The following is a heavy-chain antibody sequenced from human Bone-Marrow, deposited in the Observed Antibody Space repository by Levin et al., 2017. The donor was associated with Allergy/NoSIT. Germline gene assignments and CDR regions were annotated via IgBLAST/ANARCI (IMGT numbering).Heavy chain of an antibody. CDR2: INPHTTDT. V-gene: IGHV1-2*02. D-gene: IGHD1-26*01. CDR3: AKDYVEDDGSYSFFDY. CDR1: GYTFNGYY. J-gene: IGHJ4*02. Sequence: AGGSLRLSCKTSGYTFNGYYIHWVRQAPGQGLEWMGWINPHTTDTKFAQKFQGTVTLTIDTSITTAYMEMSSLTSDDTAVYYCAKDYVEDDGSYSFFDYWGQGTPVTVSS.